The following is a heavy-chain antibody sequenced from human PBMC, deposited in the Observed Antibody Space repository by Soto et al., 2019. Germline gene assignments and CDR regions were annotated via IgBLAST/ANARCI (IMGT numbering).Heavy chain of an antibody. CDR1: GFTFSSYW. V-gene: IGHV3-74*01. D-gene: IGHD1-26*01. Sequence: PGGSLRLSCAASGFTFSSYWMHWVRQAPGKGLVWVSRINSDSSSTNYADSVKGRFTISRDNAKNSLYLQMNSLGAEDTAVYYCAREVSGSYGYDYWGQGTLVTVSS. CDR3: AREVSGSYGYDY. J-gene: IGHJ4*02. CDR2: INSDSSST.